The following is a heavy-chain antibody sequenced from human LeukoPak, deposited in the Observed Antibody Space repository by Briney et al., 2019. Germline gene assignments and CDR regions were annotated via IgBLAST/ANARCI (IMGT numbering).Heavy chain of an antibody. D-gene: IGHD1-26*01. CDR1: GYTLTELS. J-gene: IGHJ3*02. Sequence: ASVKVSCKVSGYTLTELSMHWVRQAPGKGLEWMGGFDPEDGETIYAQKFQGGVTMTEDTSTDTAYMELSSLRSEDTAVYYCATSTLIVGATNDAFDIWGQGTMVTVSS. V-gene: IGHV1-24*01. CDR3: ATSTLIVGATNDAFDI. CDR2: FDPEDGET.